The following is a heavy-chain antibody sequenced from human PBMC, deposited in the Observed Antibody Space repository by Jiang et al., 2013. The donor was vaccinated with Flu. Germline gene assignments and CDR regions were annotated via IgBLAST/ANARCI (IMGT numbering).Heavy chain of an antibody. CDR3: ARGPGNRGSGASQYYYGMDV. V-gene: IGHV1-46*01. CDR1: GYTFTSYY. Sequence: VKKPGASVKVSCKASGYTFTSYYMHWVRQAPGQGLEWMGIINPSGGSTSYAQKFQGRVTMTRDTSTSTVYMELSSLRSEDTAVYYCARGPGNRGSGASQYYYGMDVWGQGTTVTVSS. CDR2: INPSGGST. D-gene: IGHD3-10*01. J-gene: IGHJ6*02.